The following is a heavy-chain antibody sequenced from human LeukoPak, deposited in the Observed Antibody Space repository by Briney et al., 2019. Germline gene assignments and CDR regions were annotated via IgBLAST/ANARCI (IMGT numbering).Heavy chain of an antibody. CDR3: AKDWGSGGWYNYFDP. Sequence: GGTLRLSCAVSGFTISSHGMHWVRQAPGKGPEWVAMIAYHGNTEYSGDSVKGRFTISRDNSKNTLYLQMDRLRAEDTAVYHCAKDWGSGGWYNYFDPWGQGTLVTVSS. V-gene: IGHV3-30*18. D-gene: IGHD6-19*01. CDR1: GFTISSHG. CDR2: IAYHGNTE. J-gene: IGHJ5*02.